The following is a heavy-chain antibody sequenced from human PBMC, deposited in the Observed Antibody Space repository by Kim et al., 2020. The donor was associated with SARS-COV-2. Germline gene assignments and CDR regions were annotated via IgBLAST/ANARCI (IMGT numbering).Heavy chain of an antibody. D-gene: IGHD2-21*02. J-gene: IGHJ5*02. V-gene: IGHV4-34*01. CDR2: INHSGST. CDR3: ARGLGATASSKYVVRFDP. Sequence: SETLSLTCAVYGGSFSGYYWSWIRQPPGKGLEWIGEINHSGSTNYNPSLKSRVTISVDTSKNQFSLKLSSVTAADTAVYYCARGLGATASSKYVVRFDPWGQGTLVTVSS. CDR1: GGSFSGYY.